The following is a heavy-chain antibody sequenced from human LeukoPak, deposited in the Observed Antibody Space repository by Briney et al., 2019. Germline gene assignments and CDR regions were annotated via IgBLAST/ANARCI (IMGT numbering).Heavy chain of an antibody. Sequence: GGSLRLSCAASGFTFSSYSMNWVRQAPGKGLEWVSSISSSSSYIYYADSVKGRFTISRDNAKNSLYLQMNSLRAEDTAVYYCARESYPSGSYGAGYWGQGTLVTVSS. CDR3: ARESYPSGSYGAGY. J-gene: IGHJ4*02. D-gene: IGHD3-10*01. CDR2: ISSSSSYI. V-gene: IGHV3-21*01. CDR1: GFTFSSYS.